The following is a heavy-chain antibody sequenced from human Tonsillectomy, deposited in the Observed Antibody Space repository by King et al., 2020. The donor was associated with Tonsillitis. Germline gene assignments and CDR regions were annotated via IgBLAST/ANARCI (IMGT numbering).Heavy chain of an antibody. J-gene: IGHJ6*04. D-gene: IGHD3-22*01. CDR2: ISGDGGST. Sequence: VQLVESGGGVVQPGGSLRLSCAASGFTFGDYALHWVRQAPGKSLEWVSFISGDGGSTSYTDSVKGRFTISRDNSKNSLYLQINNLRTEDTALYYCAKGLSFITMIGLIPASFNYMVVWGKGTTVTVSS. CDR1: GFTFGDYA. CDR3: AKGLSFITMIGLIPASFNYMVV. V-gene: IGHV3-43*02.